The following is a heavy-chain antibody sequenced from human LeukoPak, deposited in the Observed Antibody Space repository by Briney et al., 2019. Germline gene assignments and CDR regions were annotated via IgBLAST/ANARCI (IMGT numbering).Heavy chain of an antibody. CDR2: IIPIFGTA. CDR3: ARAHYDSSGYYYGFFWFDP. D-gene: IGHD3-22*01. V-gene: IGHV1-69*13. J-gene: IGHJ5*02. Sequence: SVKVSCKASGGTFSSYAISWVRQAPGQGLEWMGGIIPIFGTANYAQKFQGRVTITADESASTAYMELSSLRSEDTAVYYCARAHYDSSGYYYGFFWFDPWGQGTLVTVSS. CDR1: GGTFSSYA.